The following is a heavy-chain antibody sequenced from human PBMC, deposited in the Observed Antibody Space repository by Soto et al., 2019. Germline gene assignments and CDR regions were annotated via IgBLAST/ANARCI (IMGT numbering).Heavy chain of an antibody. CDR2: ISGSGGST. CDR3: AKWLNLWFGELHPIDY. V-gene: IGHV3-23*01. D-gene: IGHD3-10*01. Sequence: EVQLLESGGGLVQPGGSLRLSCAASGFTFSSYAMSWVRQAPGKGLEWVSAISGSGGSTYYADSVKGRFTISRDNSKNTLYLQMTSLIAEDTAVYYCAKWLNLWFGELHPIDYWVQGTLVTVSS. J-gene: IGHJ4*02. CDR1: GFTFSSYA.